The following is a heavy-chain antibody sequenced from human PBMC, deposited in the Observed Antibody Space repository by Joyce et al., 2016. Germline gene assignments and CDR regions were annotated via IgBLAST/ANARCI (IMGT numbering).Heavy chain of an antibody. CDR2: IIPRFGAP. CDR1: GGNFRSDA. CDR3: ARDQVRGSIDSAFEY. V-gene: IGHV1-69*01. Sequence: QVHLVQSGAEVTRPGSLVTLSCKTSGGNFRSDALNWVRQAPGQGLEWMVGIIPRFGAPSYAQKFQGRITLTADDSTTTVYMQLGSLTSADTAVYYCARDQVRGSIDSAFEYWGQGALVTVSS. D-gene: IGHD3-10*01. J-gene: IGHJ4*02.